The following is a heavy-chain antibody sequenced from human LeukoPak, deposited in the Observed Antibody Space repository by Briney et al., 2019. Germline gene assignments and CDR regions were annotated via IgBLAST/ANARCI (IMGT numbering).Heavy chain of an antibody. J-gene: IGHJ3*02. Sequence: SQTLSLTCAISGDSVSSNTAAWNWIRQSPSRGLEWLARTYYRSKWYNDYAASVKSRITISADTSKNQFSLQLSSVTPEDTAVYFCARFRDSTPVSTDAFDIWGQGTMVTVSS. CDR2: TYYRSKWYN. D-gene: IGHD2-15*01. V-gene: IGHV6-1*01. CDR3: ARFRDSTPVSTDAFDI. CDR1: GDSVSSNTAA.